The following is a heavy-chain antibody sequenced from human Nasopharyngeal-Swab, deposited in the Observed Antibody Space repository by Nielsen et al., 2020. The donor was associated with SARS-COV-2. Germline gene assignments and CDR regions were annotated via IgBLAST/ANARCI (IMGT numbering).Heavy chain of an antibody. J-gene: IGHJ4*02. CDR3: ARERPEHYFDL. CDR1: GFTFSSFG. Sequence: GESLKISCAASGFTFSSFGMDWVRQDPGKGLEWVAFIAHDASNEHYGDSVKGRFSISRDSSKNTLYLQMDSLRGEDTAVYYCARERPEHYFDLWGPGTLVTVSS. D-gene: IGHD2-21*01. V-gene: IGHV3-30*03. CDR2: IAHDASNE.